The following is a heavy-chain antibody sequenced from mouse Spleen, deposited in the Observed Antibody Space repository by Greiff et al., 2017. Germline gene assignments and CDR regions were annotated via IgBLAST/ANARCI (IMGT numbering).Heavy chain of an antibody. CDR2: IDPETGGT. Sequence: QVQLQQSGAELVRPGASVTLSCKASGYTFTDYEMPWVKQTPVHGLEWIGAIDPETGGTAYNQKFKGKAILTADKSSSTAYMELRSLTSEDSAVYYCTIYGYDEGFAYWGQGTLVTVSA. CDR3: TIYGYDEGFAY. CDR1: GYTFTDYE. V-gene: IGHV1-15*01. J-gene: IGHJ3*01. D-gene: IGHD2-2*01.